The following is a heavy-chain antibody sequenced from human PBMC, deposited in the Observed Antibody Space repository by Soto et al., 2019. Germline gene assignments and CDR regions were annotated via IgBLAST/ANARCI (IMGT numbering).Heavy chain of an antibody. CDR3: AKNLPRTGRFDY. CDR1: GASITSTTYF. V-gene: IGHV4-39*01. Sequence: SEPLSLTCSLSGASITSTTYFWAWISQPPGKGLEWVGSIYYSGRTYYNPSLRSRVTISVDRSKNQFSLTMSSVTAADTAVYYCAKNLPRTGRFDYWGQGTSVTVSS. CDR2: IYYSGRT. J-gene: IGHJ4*02.